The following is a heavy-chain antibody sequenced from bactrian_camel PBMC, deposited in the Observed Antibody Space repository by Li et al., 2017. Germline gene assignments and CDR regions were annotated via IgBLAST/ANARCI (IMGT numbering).Heavy chain of an antibody. Sequence: DVQLVESGGGSVQSGGSLRLSCAASGFTFSNYAMTWVRQAPGKAPEWVSAIRSDAAMTYYADSVKGRFTISRDNAKNMLYLQLNSLKTEDTAKYYCAKEYGDSWQDWGQGTQVTVS. V-gene: IGHV3S31*01. CDR3: AKEYGDSWQD. CDR1: GFTFSNYA. D-gene: IGHD6*01. J-gene: IGHJ4*01. CDR2: IRSDAAMT.